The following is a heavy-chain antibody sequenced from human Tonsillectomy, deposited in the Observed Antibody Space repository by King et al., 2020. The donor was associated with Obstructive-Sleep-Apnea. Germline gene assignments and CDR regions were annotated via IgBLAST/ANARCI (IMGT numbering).Heavy chain of an antibody. CDR1: GFTFSSYS. CDR2: ISSSSSTM. D-gene: IGHD4-11*01. V-gene: IGHV3-48*04. Sequence: EAQLVQSGGGLVQPGGSLRLSCAASGFTFSSYSMNWVRQAPGKGLEWLSYISSSSSTMFYADSVKGRFTISRDNAKNSLYLQMNSLIAEDTAMYYCARKEETYTNWFDPWGQGTLVTVSS. J-gene: IGHJ5*02. CDR3: ARKEETYTNWFDP.